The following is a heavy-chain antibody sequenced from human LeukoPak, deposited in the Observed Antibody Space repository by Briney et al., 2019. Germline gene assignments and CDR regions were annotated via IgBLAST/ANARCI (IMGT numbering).Heavy chain of an antibody. D-gene: IGHD4-11*01. Sequence: GGSLRLSCAASGFTFSSYAMSWVRQAPGKGLEWVANIKQDGSEKYYVDSVKGRFTISRDNAKNSLYLQMNSLRAEDTAVYYCARHSIGYYYGMDVWGQGTTVTVSS. J-gene: IGHJ6*02. V-gene: IGHV3-7*03. CDR1: GFTFSSYA. CDR3: ARHSIGYYYGMDV. CDR2: IKQDGSEK.